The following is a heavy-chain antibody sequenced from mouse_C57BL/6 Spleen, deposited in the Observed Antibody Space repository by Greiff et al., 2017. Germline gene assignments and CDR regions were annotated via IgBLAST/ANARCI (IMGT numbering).Heavy chain of an antibody. CDR3: AREDYGSSACAY. CDR2: INYDGSST. J-gene: IGHJ3*01. D-gene: IGHD1-1*01. Sequence: EVQLVESEGGLVQPGSSMKLSCTASGFTFSDYYMAWVRQVPEKGLEWVANINYDGSSTYYLDSLKSRFIISRDNAKNILYLQMSSLKSEDTATYYCAREDYGSSACAYWGQGTLVTVSA. V-gene: IGHV5-16*01. CDR1: GFTFSDYY.